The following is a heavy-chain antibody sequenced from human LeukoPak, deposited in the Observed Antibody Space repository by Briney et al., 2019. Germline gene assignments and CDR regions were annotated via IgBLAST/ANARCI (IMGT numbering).Heavy chain of an antibody. D-gene: IGHD3-10*01. V-gene: IGHV3-7*01. Sequence: GGSLRLSCAASGFTFSSYWMSWVRQAPGKGLEWVANIKQDGSEKYYVDSVKGRFTISRDNAKNSLYLQMNSLRAEDTAVYYCARDHLQVWFGDPRGPKSNWFDPWGQGTLVTVSS. CDR3: ARDHLQVWFGDPRGPKSNWFDP. CDR2: IKQDGSEK. CDR1: GFTFSSYW. J-gene: IGHJ5*02.